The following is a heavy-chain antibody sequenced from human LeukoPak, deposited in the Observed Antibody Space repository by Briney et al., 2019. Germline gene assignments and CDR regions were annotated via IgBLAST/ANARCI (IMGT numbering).Heavy chain of an antibody. J-gene: IGHJ4*02. V-gene: IGHV1-2*02. D-gene: IGHD3-16*01. CDR3: ARTLYIASAPGGFDY. CDR2: INPENAAT. Sequence: ASVKVSCKASGYTFTGHYIHWVRQAPGQGLEWMGWINPENAATNYAQKFQGRVTMTRDTSTGTVYMEVNALRSDDTAVYYCARTLYIASAPGGFDYWGQGTLVTVSS. CDR1: GYTFTGHY.